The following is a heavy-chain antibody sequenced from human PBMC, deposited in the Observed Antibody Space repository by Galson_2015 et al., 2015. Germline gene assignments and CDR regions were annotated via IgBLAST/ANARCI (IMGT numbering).Heavy chain of an antibody. CDR2: IKQDGSEK. CDR1: GFTFSSYW. Sequence: SLRLSCAASGFTFSSYWMSWVRQAPGKGLEWVANIKQDGSEKYYVDSVEGRFTISRDNAKNSLYLQMNSLRAEDTAVYYCARVASPSGYDTFDYWGQGTLVTVSS. D-gene: IGHD5-12*01. CDR3: ARVASPSGYDTFDY. V-gene: IGHV3-7*05. J-gene: IGHJ4*02.